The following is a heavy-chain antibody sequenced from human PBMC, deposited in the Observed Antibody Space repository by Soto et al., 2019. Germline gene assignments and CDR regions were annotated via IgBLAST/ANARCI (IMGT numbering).Heavy chain of an antibody. Sequence: QVQLVQSGAEVKKPGSSVKVSCKASGGTFSSYAISWVRQAPGQGLEWMGGIIPIFGTANYAQKFQGRVTITADDSTSTAYMELSSLRSEDTAVYYCASHGITGTWVYSDGMDVWGQGTTVTVSS. D-gene: IGHD1-7*01. CDR1: GGTFSSYA. J-gene: IGHJ6*02. CDR2: IIPIFGTA. V-gene: IGHV1-69*12. CDR3: ASHGITGTWVYSDGMDV.